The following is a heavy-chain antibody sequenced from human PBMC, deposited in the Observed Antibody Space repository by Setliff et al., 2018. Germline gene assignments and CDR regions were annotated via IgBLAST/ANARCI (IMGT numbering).Heavy chain of an antibody. D-gene: IGHD2-15*01. CDR2: THTDGITI. CDR3: ARRLPYFGMDV. Sequence: GGSLRLSCAASRFRFSDLYMSWVRQVPGKGLERVSKTHTDGITIYSDSVRGRFTIFRDSAKNSLHLQMTSLSAEDTAVYYCARRLPYFGMDVWGQGTTVTVSS. V-gene: IGHV3-11*04. J-gene: IGHJ6*02. CDR1: RFRFSDLY.